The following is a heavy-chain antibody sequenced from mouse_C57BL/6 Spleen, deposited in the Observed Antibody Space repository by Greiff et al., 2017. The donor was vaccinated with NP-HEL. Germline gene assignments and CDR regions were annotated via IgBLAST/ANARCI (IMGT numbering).Heavy chain of an antibody. CDR3: ERLALYAMDY. V-gene: IGHV1-82*01. J-gene: IGHJ4*01. CDR2: IYPGDGDT. CDR1: GYAFSSSW. Sequence: QVQLKESGPELVKPGASVKISCKASGYAFSSSWMHWVKQRPGKGLEWIGRIYPGDGDTNYNGKFKGKATLTADKSSSTAYMQLSSLTSEDSTVYFCERLALYAMDYWGQGTSVTVSS.